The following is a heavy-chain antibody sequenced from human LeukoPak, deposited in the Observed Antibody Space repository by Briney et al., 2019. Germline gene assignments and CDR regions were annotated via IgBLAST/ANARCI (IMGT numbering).Heavy chain of an antibody. CDR2: ISSSSSTI. Sequence: AGGSLRLSCAASGFTFSSYSMNWVRQAPGKGLEWVSYISSSSSTIYYADSVKGRFTTSRDNSNNTLYLQINSLRVEDTAVYFCAKVATLPALGHCTDIPCPRADVWGQGTTVTVSS. V-gene: IGHV3-48*01. CDR1: GFTFSSYS. J-gene: IGHJ6*02. D-gene: IGHD2-8*02. CDR3: AKVATLPALGHCTDIPCPRADV.